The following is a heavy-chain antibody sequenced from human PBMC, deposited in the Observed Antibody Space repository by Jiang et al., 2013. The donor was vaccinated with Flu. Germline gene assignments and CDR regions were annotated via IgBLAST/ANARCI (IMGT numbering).Heavy chain of an antibody. D-gene: IGHD4-11*01. V-gene: IGHV3-30-3*01. CDR1: GFTFRTYA. Sequence: QLVESGGGVVQPGRSLRLSCAASGFTFRTYAFHWVRQAPGRGLEWLTTISRDGGTKLYGDSVKGRFTISRDIYKSTLFLQMNSLRPEDSGVYYCARDPGRDYTIPDHWGQGTLVTVSS. CDR3: ARDPGRDYTIPDH. J-gene: IGHJ5*02. CDR2: ISRDGGTK.